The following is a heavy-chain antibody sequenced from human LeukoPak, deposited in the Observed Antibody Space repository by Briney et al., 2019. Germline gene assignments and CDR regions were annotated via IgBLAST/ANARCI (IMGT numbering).Heavy chain of an antibody. CDR3: ARSDYGDAFDI. V-gene: IGHV1-2*02. J-gene: IGHJ3*02. CDR2: INPNSGDT. D-gene: IGHD4-17*01. CDR1: GYTFTGYY. Sequence: ASVKVSCKASGYTFTGYYMHWVRQAPGQGLEWMGWINPNSGDTNYAQKVQGRVTMTRDTSISTAYMELSRLRSDDTAVYYCARSDYGDAFDIWGQGTMVTVSS.